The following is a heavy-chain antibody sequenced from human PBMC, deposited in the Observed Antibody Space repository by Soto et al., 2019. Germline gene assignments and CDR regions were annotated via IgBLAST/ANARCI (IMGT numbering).Heavy chain of an antibody. CDR1: GGPFSSYA. J-gene: IGHJ5*02. CDR2: ITPVFGAP. CDR3: ARVFTCRWFDP. V-gene: IGHV1-69*06. D-gene: IGHD3-10*02. Sequence: QVQVVRSGAEVKKPGSSVKVSCTASGGPFSSYAINWVRQAPGQGLEWMGVITPVFGAPHYAQNFKGRITITADKSTNTAYMELSSLTSGDTAVYFCARVFTCRWFDPWGEGTLVTVSS.